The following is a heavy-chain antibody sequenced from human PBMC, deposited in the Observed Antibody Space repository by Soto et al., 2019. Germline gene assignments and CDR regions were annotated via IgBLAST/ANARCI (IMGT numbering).Heavy chain of an antibody. Sequence: AGSLRLSCAASGFTFSSYEMNWVRQAPGKGLEWVSYISSSGSTIYYADSVKGRFTISRDNAKNSLYLQMNSLRAEDTAVYYCVRDRDFWSGYQSYGMDVWGQGTTVTVSS. CDR1: GFTFSSYE. CDR3: VRDRDFWSGYQSYGMDV. V-gene: IGHV3-48*03. J-gene: IGHJ6*02. CDR2: ISSSGSTI. D-gene: IGHD3-3*01.